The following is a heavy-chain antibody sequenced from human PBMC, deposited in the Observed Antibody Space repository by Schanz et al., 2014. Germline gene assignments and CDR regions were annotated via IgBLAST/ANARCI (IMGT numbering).Heavy chain of an antibody. V-gene: IGHV3-21*04. D-gene: IGHD3-3*01. J-gene: IGHJ4*02. Sequence: EVQLVESGGGLVQPGGSLRLSCAASGFTFSTYWMHWVRQAPGKGLEWVSSISSSGSSIYYADSVKGRFTISRDNANNSLFLRMNSLRAEDTAVYYCARGVRIDYWGQGTLVTVSS. CDR2: ISSSGSSI. CDR1: GFTFSTYW. CDR3: ARGVRIDY.